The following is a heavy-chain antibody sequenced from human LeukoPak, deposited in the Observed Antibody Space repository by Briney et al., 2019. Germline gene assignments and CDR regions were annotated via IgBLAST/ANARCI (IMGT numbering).Heavy chain of an antibody. J-gene: IGHJ4*02. CDR3: TRAPSQNTAMVTPPFDY. CDR1: GVTFGDYA. D-gene: IGHD5-18*01. CDR2: IRSKAYGGTT. Sequence: GGSLRRSWTASGVTFGDYAMSWFRQAPGKGLEWVGFIRSKAYGGTTEYAASVKGRFTISRDDSKSIAYLQMNSLKTEDTAVYYCTRAPSQNTAMVTPPFDYWGQGTLVTVSS. V-gene: IGHV3-49*03.